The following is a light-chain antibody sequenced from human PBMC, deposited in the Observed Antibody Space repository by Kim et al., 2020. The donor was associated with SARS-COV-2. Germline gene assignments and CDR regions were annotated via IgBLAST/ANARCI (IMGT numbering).Light chain of an antibody. V-gene: IGKV1-5*03. Sequence: GSVGDRVHITCRASQGINIWLAWHQQKPGKAPKLLIYKASSLESGVPSRFSGSGSGTEFTLTISSLQPDDIATYYCQQYNSYWTFGQGTKVDIK. CDR3: QQYNSYWT. CDR1: QGINIW. J-gene: IGKJ1*01. CDR2: KAS.